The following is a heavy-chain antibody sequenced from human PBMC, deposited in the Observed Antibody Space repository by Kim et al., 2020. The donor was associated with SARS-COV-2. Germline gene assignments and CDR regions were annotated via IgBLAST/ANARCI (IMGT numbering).Heavy chain of an antibody. D-gene: IGHD3-10*01. V-gene: IGHV1-69*04. J-gene: IGHJ3*02. CDR3: AREAMVRGVIIHAFDI. Sequence: KFQGRVTITADKSTSTAYMELSSLRSEDTAVYYCAREAMVRGVIIHAFDIWGQGTMVTVSS.